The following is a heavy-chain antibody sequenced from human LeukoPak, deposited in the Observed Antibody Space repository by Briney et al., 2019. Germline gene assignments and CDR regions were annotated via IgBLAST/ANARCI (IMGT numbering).Heavy chain of an antibody. CDR3: AKDRRWRGDYYYYGMDV. V-gene: IGHV3-30*18. D-gene: IGHD2-15*01. J-gene: IGHJ6*02. CDR1: GFTFSSYA. Sequence: GGSLRLSCAAPGFTFSSYAMNWVRRAPGKGLEWVAVISYDGSNKYYADSVKGRFTISRDNSKNTLYLQMNSLRAEDTAVYYCAKDRRWRGDYYYYGMDVWGQGTTVTVSS. CDR2: ISYDGSNK.